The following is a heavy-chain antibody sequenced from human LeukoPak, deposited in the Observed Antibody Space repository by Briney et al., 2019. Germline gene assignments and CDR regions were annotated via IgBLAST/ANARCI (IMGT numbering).Heavy chain of an antibody. V-gene: IGHV4-39*01. J-gene: IGHJ5*02. D-gene: IGHD1/OR15-1a*01. CDR1: GGSISSGSHY. CDR3: ARHPNITGRTNWFDP. Sequence: SETLSLTCAVSGGSISSGSHYWGWIRQPPGKGLEWIGSIYDSGSTYYNPSLKSRVTISVDTSKNQFSLKVGSVTAADTSVYYCARHPNITGRTNWFDPWGQGTLVTVSS. CDR2: IYDSGST.